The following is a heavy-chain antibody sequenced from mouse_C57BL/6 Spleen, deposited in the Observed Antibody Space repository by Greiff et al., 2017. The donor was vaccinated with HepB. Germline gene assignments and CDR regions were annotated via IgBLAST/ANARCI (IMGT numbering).Heavy chain of an antibody. V-gene: IGHV1-82*01. CDR3: ARHYYGSRGY. J-gene: IGHJ2*01. CDR2: IYPGDGDT. D-gene: IGHD1-1*01. Sequence: QVQLKQSGPELVKPGASVKISCKASGYAFSSSWMNWVKQRPGKGLEWIGRIYPGDGDTNYNGKFKGKATLTADKSSSTAYMQLSSLTSEDSAVYFCARHYYGSRGYWGQGTTLTVSS. CDR1: GYAFSSSW.